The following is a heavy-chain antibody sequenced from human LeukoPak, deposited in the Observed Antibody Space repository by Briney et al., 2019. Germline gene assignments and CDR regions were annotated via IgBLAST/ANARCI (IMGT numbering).Heavy chain of an antibody. CDR3: ARYSPRGGYYDSSGYPDY. Sequence: GESLKISCKGSGYGFTSYWIGWVRQMPGQGLEWMGIIFPGDSDTRYSPSFQGQVTISVDKSISTAYLQWSSLKASDTAMYYCARYSPRGGYYDSSGYPDYWGQGTLVTVSS. J-gene: IGHJ4*02. CDR1: GYGFTSYW. V-gene: IGHV5-51*01. D-gene: IGHD3-22*01. CDR2: IFPGDSDT.